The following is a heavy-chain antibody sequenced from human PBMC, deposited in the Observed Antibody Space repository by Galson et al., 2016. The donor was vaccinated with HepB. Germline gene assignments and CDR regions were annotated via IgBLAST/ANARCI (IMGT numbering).Heavy chain of an antibody. CDR1: GSSITTYY. CDR3: ARVSSLRFTGAFDL. CDR2: IYDDGST. V-gene: IGHV4-59*01. J-gene: IGHJ2*01. Sequence: ETLSLTCTVSGSSITTYYWHWIRQPPGKRLEWIGNIYDDGSTSYSPSLKSRVTISLDKSKHQFSLKMTSVTAADTAVYYCARVSSLRFTGAFDLWGRGTLVTVFS. D-gene: IGHD2-2*01.